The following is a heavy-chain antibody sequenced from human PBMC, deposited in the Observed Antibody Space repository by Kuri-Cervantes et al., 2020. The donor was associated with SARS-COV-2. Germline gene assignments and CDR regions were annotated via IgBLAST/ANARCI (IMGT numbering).Heavy chain of an antibody. Sequence: SVKVSCKASGGTFSSAIISWVRQAPGQGLEWMGGIMPALGMPNYAQKFRGRVTLTADTSTTTAYLELCGLKTEDTALYYCASDGVSGSLSLDFWGQGTLVTVSS. V-gene: IGHV1-69*10. D-gene: IGHD6-19*01. CDR2: IMPALGMP. J-gene: IGHJ4*02. CDR3: ASDGVSGSLSLDF. CDR1: GGTFSSAI.